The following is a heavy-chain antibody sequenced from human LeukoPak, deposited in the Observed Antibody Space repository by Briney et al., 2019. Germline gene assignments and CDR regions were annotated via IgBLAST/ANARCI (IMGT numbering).Heavy chain of an antibody. D-gene: IGHD1-26*01. CDR3: AKDVSGSYSPIDY. V-gene: IGHV3-23*01. J-gene: IGHJ4*02. CDR1: GFIFSRYA. CDR2: ISGSGGST. Sequence: PGGSLRLSCAASGFIFSRYAMSWVRQAPGKGLGWVSGISGSGGSTYHADSVKGRFTISRDNSKNTLYLQMNSLRGEDTAVYYCAKDVSGSYSPIDYWGQGTLVTVSS.